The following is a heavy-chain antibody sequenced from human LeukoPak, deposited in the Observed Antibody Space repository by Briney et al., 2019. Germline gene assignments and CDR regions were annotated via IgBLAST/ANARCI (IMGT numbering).Heavy chain of an antibody. D-gene: IGHD3-9*01. V-gene: IGHV4-59*08. CDR3: ARHRKLRYFDWS. J-gene: IGHJ4*02. Sequence: PSETLSLTCTVSGGSISSYYWSWIRQSPGKGLEYIGYIYNSGTTNYNPSLKSRVTISVDTSKNQFSLKLRSVTAADTAVYYCARHRKLRYFDWSWGQGTLVTVSS. CDR2: IYNSGTT. CDR1: GGSISSYY.